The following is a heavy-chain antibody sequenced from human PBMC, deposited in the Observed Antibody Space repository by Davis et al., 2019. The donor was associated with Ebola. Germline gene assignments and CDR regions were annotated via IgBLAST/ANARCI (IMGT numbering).Heavy chain of an antibody. Sequence: SETLSLTCTVPGGSITTTSSYWGWGWIRQSPRKGLGWIGSIYYSGSTYYNPSLKSRVTISVDTSKKQSSLRLNSVTAADTAMYFCARGGAFYYDSSGFSWSYSSYMDVWGSGTTVTVS. D-gene: IGHD3-22*01. V-gene: IGHV4-39*07. J-gene: IGHJ6*03. CDR3: ARGGAFYYDSSGFSWSYSSYMDV. CDR2: IYYSGST. CDR1: GGSITTTSSY.